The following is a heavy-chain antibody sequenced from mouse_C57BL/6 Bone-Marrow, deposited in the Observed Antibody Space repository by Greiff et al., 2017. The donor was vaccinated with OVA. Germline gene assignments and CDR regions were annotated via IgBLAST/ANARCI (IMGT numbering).Heavy chain of an antibody. CDR1: GFSLTSYG. Sequence: QVQLQQSGPGLVQPSQSLSITCTVSGFSLTSYGVHWVRPSPGKGLEWLGVIWSGGSTDYNAAFISRLSISKDNSKSQVFFKMNSLQADDTAIYYCARNPTAQATSWFAYWGQGTLVTVSA. CDR3: ARNPTAQATSWFAY. D-gene: IGHD3-2*02. V-gene: IGHV2-2*01. CDR2: IWSGGST. J-gene: IGHJ3*01.